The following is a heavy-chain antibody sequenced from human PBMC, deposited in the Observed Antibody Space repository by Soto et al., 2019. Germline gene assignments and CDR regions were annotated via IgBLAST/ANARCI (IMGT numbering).Heavy chain of an antibody. CDR3: AKNSAATIRVGCEY. J-gene: IGHJ4*02. D-gene: IGHD5-12*01. CDR2: ITGSGDRT. V-gene: IGHV3-23*01. Sequence: EVQLLESGGDLVQPGGSLRLSCAASGFTFATYTMSWVRQTPGKGLECVSAITGSGDRTYYPDPAEGRFTMSRDNSKKTVYLQMSRLRAEDTAVYYCAKNSAATIRVGCEYWGQGNLVTVSS. CDR1: GFTFATYT.